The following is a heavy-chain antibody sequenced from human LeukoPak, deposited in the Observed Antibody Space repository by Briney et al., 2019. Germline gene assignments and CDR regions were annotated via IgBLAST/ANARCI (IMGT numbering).Heavy chain of an antibody. Sequence: SQTLSLTCAISGDSVSSNSAAWNWIRQSPSRGLEWRGRTYYRAKWYNDYAVSVKSRITINPDTSKNQFSLQLNSVTPEDTAVYYCARGVWTTVTTLPLTSWGQGTLVTVSS. D-gene: IGHD4-17*01. V-gene: IGHV6-1*01. J-gene: IGHJ4*02. CDR2: TYYRAKWYN. CDR3: ARGVWTTVTTLPLTS. CDR1: GDSVSSNSAA.